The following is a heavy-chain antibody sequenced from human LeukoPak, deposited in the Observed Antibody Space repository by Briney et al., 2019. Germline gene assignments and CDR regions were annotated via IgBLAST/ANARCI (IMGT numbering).Heavy chain of an antibody. Sequence: ASVKVSCKASGYTFTSYGISWVRQAPGQGLEWMGWIGAYNGNTNYAQKLQGRVTMTTDTSTSTAYMELRSLRSDDTAVYYCARDSRGEPSSSHAAWGQGTLVTVSS. V-gene: IGHV1-18*01. CDR2: IGAYNGNT. J-gene: IGHJ4*02. D-gene: IGHD6-13*01. CDR1: GYTFTSYG. CDR3: ARDSRGEPSSSHAA.